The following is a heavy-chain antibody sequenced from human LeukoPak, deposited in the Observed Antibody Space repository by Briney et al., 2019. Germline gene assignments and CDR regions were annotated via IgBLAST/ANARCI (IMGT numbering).Heavy chain of an antibody. V-gene: IGHV1-2*02. CDR3: ARVPGCSSTSCYPTGDY. D-gene: IGHD2-2*01. Sequence: ASVKVSCKASGYTFTGYYMHWVRQAPGQGLEWMGWINPNSGGTNYAQKFRGRVTMTRDTSISTAYMELSRLRSDDTAVYYCARVPGCSSTSCYPTGDYWGQGTLVTVSS. J-gene: IGHJ4*02. CDR1: GYTFTGYY. CDR2: INPNSGGT.